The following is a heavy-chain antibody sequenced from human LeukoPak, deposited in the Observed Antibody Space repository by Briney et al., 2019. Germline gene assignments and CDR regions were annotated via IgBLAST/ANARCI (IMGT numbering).Heavy chain of an antibody. CDR2: INPNGGDT. CDR3: AREYYYDSSGYYSLLGDAFDI. CDR1: GYTFTGYY. J-gene: IGHJ3*02. D-gene: IGHD3-22*01. V-gene: IGHV1-2*02. Sequence: GASVKVSCKASGYTFTGYYMHWVRQAPGQGLQWMGWINPNGGDTNYAQKFQGRVTMTRDTSISTAYMELSRLRSDDTAVYYCAREYYYDSSGYYSLLGDAFDIWGQGTMVTVSS.